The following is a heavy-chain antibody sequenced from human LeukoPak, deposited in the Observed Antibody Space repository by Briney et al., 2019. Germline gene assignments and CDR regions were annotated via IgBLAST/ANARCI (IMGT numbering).Heavy chain of an antibody. CDR3: VHGRGFGSGDYFDY. D-gene: IGHD3-10*01. Sequence: SGPTLVKPTQTFTLTCIFSGFSLYSSGLSVGWIRQPPGKALEWLALIYWHGDKRYSPSLKTRVTITRDTSKNQVVLTMANMDPLDTATYYCVHGRGFGSGDYFDYWGQGTLVTVTS. J-gene: IGHJ4*02. CDR2: IYWHGDK. CDR1: GFSLYSSGLS. V-gene: IGHV2-5*01.